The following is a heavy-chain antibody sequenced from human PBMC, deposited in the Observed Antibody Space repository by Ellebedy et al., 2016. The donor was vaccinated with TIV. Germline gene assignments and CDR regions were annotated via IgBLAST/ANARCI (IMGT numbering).Heavy chain of an antibody. J-gene: IGHJ4*02. D-gene: IGHD1-14*01. Sequence: GESLKISXVASRFTFTSYGMHWVRQAPGKGLEWVATISDNGRRTYYADSVEGRFTISRDNFKGTLYLQMNTLRVEDTAEYFCTNDAFVVKTFEPVDYWGQGTLVTVSS. CDR1: RFTFTSYG. V-gene: IGHV3-23*01. CDR2: ISDNGRRT. CDR3: TNDAFVVKTFEPVDY.